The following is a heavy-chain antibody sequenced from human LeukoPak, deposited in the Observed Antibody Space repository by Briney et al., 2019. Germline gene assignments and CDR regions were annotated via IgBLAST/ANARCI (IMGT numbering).Heavy chain of an antibody. Sequence: GGSLRLSCAASGFTFNNYAMSWVRQVPGKGLEWVSGISGSGGSIYYADSVKGRFTISRDNSKNTLYLQMNSLRAEDTAVYYCAKGNGYNTYYFDYWGQGTLVTVSS. J-gene: IGHJ4*02. CDR3: AKGNGYNTYYFDY. CDR2: ISGSGGSI. CDR1: GFTFNNYA. V-gene: IGHV3-23*01. D-gene: IGHD5-24*01.